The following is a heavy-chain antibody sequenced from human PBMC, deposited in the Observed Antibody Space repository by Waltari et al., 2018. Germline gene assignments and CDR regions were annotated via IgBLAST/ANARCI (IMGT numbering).Heavy chain of an antibody. V-gene: IGHV1-46*01. CDR1: GYTFTSYF. Sequence: QVQLVQSGAEVKKPGASVRVSCRASGYTFTSYFMHWVRQAPGQGLEWMGIINPSGGSTSYSPKFQGRVTMTRDTSTSTVYMELSSLRSEDTAVYYCARGPYYDFRTVQSRNYLDSWGQGTLVSVSS. J-gene: IGHJ4*02. D-gene: IGHD3-3*01. CDR2: INPSGGST. CDR3: ARGPYYDFRTVQSRNYLDS.